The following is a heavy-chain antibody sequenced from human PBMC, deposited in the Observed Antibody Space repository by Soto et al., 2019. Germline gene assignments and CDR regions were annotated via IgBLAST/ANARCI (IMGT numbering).Heavy chain of an antibody. CDR3: AKDPGVVAIHYFDY. V-gene: IGHV3-23*01. D-gene: IGHD5-12*01. CDR1: GFIFSSYA. CDR2: IGSTGVST. J-gene: IGHJ4*02. Sequence: EVQVLESGGGLVQPGGSLRLSCAASGFIFSSYAMNWVRQAPGKGLEWVSGIGSTGVSTYYADSVKGRFTISSDNSKKMLYLHMDSLRAEDTAVYYCAKDPGVVAIHYFDYWGQGTLVTVSS.